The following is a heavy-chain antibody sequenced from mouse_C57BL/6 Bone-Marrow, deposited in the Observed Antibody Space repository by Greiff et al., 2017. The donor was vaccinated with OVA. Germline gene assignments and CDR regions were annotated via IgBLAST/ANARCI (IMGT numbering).Heavy chain of an antibody. D-gene: IGHD1-1*01. CDR2: FHPYNDDT. J-gene: IGHJ1*03. CDR3: ARSNHYGSSWDWYFDV. CDR1: GYTFTTYP. V-gene: IGHV1-47*01. Sequence: VQLQQSGAELVKPGASVKMSCKASGYTFTTYPIEWMKQNHGKSLEWIGNFHPYNDDTKYNEKFKGKATLTVEKSSSTVYLELSRLTSDDSAVYYCARSNHYGSSWDWYFDVWGTGTTVTVSS.